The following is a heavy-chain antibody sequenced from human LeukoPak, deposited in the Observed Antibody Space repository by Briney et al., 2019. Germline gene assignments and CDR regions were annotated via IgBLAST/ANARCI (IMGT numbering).Heavy chain of an antibody. J-gene: IGHJ5*02. D-gene: IGHD6-6*01. CDR2: ISGSGGST. Sequence: PGGSLRLSCAASAFTFSSYAMSWVRQAPGKGLEWVSAISGSGGSTYYADSVKGRFTISRDNSKNTLYLQMNSLRAEDTAVCYCAKYAGKQLVREVYNWFDPWGQGTLVTVSS. CDR3: AKYAGKQLVREVYNWFDP. V-gene: IGHV3-23*01. CDR1: AFTFSSYA.